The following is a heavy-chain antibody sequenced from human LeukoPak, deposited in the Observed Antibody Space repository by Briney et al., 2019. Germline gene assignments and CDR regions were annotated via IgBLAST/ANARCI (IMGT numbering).Heavy chain of an antibody. Sequence: GGSLRLSCAASGFTFSSYWMSWVRQAPGKGLEWVANIKQDGSEKYYVDSVKGRFTISRDNSKNTVYLQMGSLRPEDMGVYYCARGDTTVTAMWGQGTMVTVSS. CDR3: ARGDTTVTAM. V-gene: IGHV3-7*01. CDR2: IKQDGSEK. J-gene: IGHJ3*02. CDR1: GFTFSSYW. D-gene: IGHD4-17*01.